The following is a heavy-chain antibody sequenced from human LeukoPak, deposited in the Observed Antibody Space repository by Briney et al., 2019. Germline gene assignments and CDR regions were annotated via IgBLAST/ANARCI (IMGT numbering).Heavy chain of an antibody. CDR1: GFTFSSYA. Sequence: PGGSLRLSCAASGFTFSSYAMSWVRQAPGKGLEWVSAISGSGGSTYYADSVKGRFTISRDNSKNTLYLQMNSLRAEDTAVYYCANEPGYSSSWYKLGIVDYWGQGTLVTVSS. V-gene: IGHV3-23*01. D-gene: IGHD6-13*01. CDR3: ANEPGYSSSWYKLGIVDY. CDR2: ISGSGGST. J-gene: IGHJ4*02.